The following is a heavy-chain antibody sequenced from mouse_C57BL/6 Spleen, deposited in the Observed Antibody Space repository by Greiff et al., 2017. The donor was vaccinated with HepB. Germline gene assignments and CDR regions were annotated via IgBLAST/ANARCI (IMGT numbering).Heavy chain of an antibody. J-gene: IGHJ3*01. CDR2: INPNNGGT. Sequence: EVQLQQSGPELVKPGASVKIPCKASGYTFTDYNMDWVKQSHGKSLEWIGDINPNNGGTIYNQKFKGKATLTVDKSSSTAYMELRSLTSEDTAVYYCARREIYYDYPFAYWGQGTLVTVSA. CDR3: ARREIYYDYPFAY. D-gene: IGHD2-4*01. V-gene: IGHV1-18*01. CDR1: GYTFTDYN.